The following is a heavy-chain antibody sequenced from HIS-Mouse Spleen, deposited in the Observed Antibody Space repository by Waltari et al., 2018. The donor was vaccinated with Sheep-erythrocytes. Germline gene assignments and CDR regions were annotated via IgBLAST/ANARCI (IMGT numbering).Heavy chain of an antibody. CDR1: VYSFTCYW. J-gene: IGHJ3*02. CDR3: ARRTYYDFWSGYYTDAFDI. V-gene: IGHV5-51*03. Sequence: EVQLVQSGAEVNKPVESLQLSCKGSVYSFTCYWIGWVRQMPGKGLEWMGIIYPGDSDTRYSPSFQGQVTISADKSSSTAYLQWSSLKASDTAMYYCARRTYYDFWSGYYTDAFDIWGQGTMVTVSS. D-gene: IGHD3-3*01. CDR2: IYPGDSDT.